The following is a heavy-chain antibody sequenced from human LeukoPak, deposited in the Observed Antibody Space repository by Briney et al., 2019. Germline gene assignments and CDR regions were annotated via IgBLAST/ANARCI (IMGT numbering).Heavy chain of an antibody. CDR3: ARVQEGIAALYYYYGMDV. Sequence: GGSLRLSCAASGFTFSSYAMSWVRQAPGKGLVWVSRINSDGSSTSYADSVKGRFTISRDNAKNTLYLQMNSLRAEDTAVYYCARVQEGIAALYYYYGMDVWGQGTTVTVSS. V-gene: IGHV3-74*01. CDR2: INSDGSST. CDR1: GFTFSSYA. J-gene: IGHJ6*02. D-gene: IGHD6-13*01.